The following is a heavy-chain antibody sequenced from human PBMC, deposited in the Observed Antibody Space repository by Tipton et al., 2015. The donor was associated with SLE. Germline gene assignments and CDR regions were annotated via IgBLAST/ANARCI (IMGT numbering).Heavy chain of an antibody. CDR2: IYYGGST. V-gene: IGHV4-59*01. CDR1: GGSMTSYY. D-gene: IGHD3-3*01. Sequence: TLSLTCTVSGGSMTSYYWSWIRQPPGKGLEWIGYIYYGGSTNYNPSLESRVTMSVDTSKNQFSLKLRSVTAADTAVYYCARAPLFGVVTVRGPFDYWGQGSLVTVSS. CDR3: ARAPLFGVVTVRGPFDY. J-gene: IGHJ4*02.